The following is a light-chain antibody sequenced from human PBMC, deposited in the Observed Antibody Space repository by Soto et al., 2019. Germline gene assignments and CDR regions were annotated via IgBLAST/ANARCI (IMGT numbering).Light chain of an antibody. CDR1: NSDIGGHNY. CDR2: AVT. Sequence: QSALTQPASVSGSPGQSITISCNGSNSDIGGHNYVSWYQQHPGKVPKLMIFAVTNRPSGVSTRFSGSKSGNTASLTISGLQAEDEADYYCSSYTTSGPWVFGGGTKVTVL. J-gene: IGLJ3*02. V-gene: IGLV2-14*01. CDR3: SSYTTSGPWV.